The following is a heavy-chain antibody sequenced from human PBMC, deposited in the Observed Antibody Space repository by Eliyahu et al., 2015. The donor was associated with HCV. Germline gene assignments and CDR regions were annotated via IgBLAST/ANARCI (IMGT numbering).Heavy chain of an antibody. D-gene: IGHD2-15*01. CDR3: ARVARDRCSATTCRGDY. J-gene: IGHJ4*02. CDR2: ISSTSTYI. CDR1: GFTLSXYS. V-gene: IGHV3-21*02. Sequence: EVQLVESGGGLVKPGGSLRLSCVASGFTLSXYSLNWVRQAPGKGLEGGASISSTSTYIYYRDSVRGRFTVSRDNARNSVYLQMNRLEPEDTAVYYCARVARDRCSATTCRGDYWGQGTRVTVS.